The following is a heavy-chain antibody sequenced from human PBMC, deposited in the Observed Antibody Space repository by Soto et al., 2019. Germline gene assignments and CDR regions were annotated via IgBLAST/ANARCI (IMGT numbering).Heavy chain of an antibody. CDR2: IYYSGST. J-gene: IGHJ6*02. CDR1: GGSISSYY. D-gene: IGHD2-2*01. CDR3: ARGKYQLLRHYYYGMDV. V-gene: IGHV4-59*01. Sequence: SETLSLTCTVSGGSISSYYWIWIRQPPGKGLEWIGYIYYSGSTNYNPSLKSRVTISVDTSKNQFSLKLSSVTAADTAVYYCARGKYQLLRHYYYGMDVWGQGPTVTVSS.